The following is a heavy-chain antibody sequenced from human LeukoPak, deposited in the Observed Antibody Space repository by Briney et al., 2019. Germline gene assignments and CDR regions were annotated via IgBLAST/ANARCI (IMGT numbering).Heavy chain of an antibody. CDR2: IYPGDSNT. J-gene: IGHJ4*02. CDR3: ARENWGSVDY. Sequence: GESLQISCNVSGYTFTGYWIGWVRQMSGKGLEWMGIIYPGDSNTRYSPSFQGQVTISADKSISTAYLQWSSLKASDTAMYYCARENWGSVDYWGQGTLVAVSS. D-gene: IGHD7-27*01. V-gene: IGHV5-51*01. CDR1: GYTFTGYW.